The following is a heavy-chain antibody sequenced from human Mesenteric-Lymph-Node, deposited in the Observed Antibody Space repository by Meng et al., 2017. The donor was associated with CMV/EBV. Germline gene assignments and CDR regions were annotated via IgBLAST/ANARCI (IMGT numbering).Heavy chain of an antibody. CDR2: INYSGPT. Sequence: GSVRGYYWSGIRQPPGKGLEWIGEINYSGPTHYNPSLKSRVTISIDTSKNQFSLKLTSVTAADTAVYYCARGHHFYDSSGYYYWFDPWGQGTLVTVSS. D-gene: IGHD3-22*01. CDR1: GSVRGYY. J-gene: IGHJ5*02. CDR3: ARGHHFYDSSGYYYWFDP. V-gene: IGHV4-34*01.